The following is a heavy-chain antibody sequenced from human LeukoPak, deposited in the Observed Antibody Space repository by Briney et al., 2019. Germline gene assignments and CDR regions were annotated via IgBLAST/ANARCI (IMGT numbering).Heavy chain of an antibody. CDR3: ARGVRPDI. V-gene: IGHV1-8*01. D-gene: IGHD6-6*01. CDR1: GYTLTELS. J-gene: IGHJ3*02. Sequence: GASVKVSCKVSGYTLTELSMHWVRQAPGKGLEWMGWMNPNSGNTGYAQKFQGKITMTRNTSISTAYMEVNSLRSEDTAVYYCARGVRPDIWGQGTMVTVSS. CDR2: MNPNSGNT.